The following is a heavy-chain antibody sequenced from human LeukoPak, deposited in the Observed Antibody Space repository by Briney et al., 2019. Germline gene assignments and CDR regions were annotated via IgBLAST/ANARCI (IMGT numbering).Heavy chain of an antibody. J-gene: IGHJ3*02. CDR3: ASLSSGAEFDI. V-gene: IGHV4-61*02. Sequence: SQTLSLTCTVSGGSISSGSYYWSWIRQPAGKGLEWIGRIYTSGSTNYNPSLKSRVTISVDTSKNQFSLKLTSMTAADTAVYYCASLSSGAEFDIWGQGTMVTVSS. CDR1: GGSISSGSYY. CDR2: IYTSGST. D-gene: IGHD6-25*01.